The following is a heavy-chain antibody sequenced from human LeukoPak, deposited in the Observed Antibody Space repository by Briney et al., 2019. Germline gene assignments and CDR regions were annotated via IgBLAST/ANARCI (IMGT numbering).Heavy chain of an antibody. CDR2: INHNGEMI. J-gene: IGHJ4*02. CDR1: GFTFSNYV. V-gene: IGHV3-48*01. D-gene: IGHD5-12*01. CDR3: AKFRGYDFVYYFDY. Sequence: GGSLRLSCAASGFTFSNYVMSWVRQAPGKGLEWVSYINHNGEMIFYPDFVKGRFTISRDNAKNSLYLQMNSLRAEDTAVYYCAKFRGYDFVYYFDYWGQGTLVTVSS.